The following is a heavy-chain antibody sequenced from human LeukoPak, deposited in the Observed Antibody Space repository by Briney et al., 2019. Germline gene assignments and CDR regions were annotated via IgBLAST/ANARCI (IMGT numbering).Heavy chain of an antibody. CDR1: GFTFSSYS. V-gene: IGHV3-21*01. D-gene: IGHD3-3*01. CDR2: ISSSSSYI. J-gene: IGHJ5*02. Sequence: GGSLRLSCAASGFTFSSYSMNWVRQAPGKGLEWVSSISSSSSYIYYADSVKGRFTISRDNAKNSLYLQMNSLRAEDTAVYNCASRPAKIYPPFDPWGQGTLVTVSS. CDR3: ASRPAKIYPPFDP.